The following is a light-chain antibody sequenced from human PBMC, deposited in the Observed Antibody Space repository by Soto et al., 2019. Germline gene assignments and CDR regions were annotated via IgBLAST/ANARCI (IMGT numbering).Light chain of an antibody. V-gene: IGKV1-5*03. CDR3: QQYNSYHWT. Sequence: DIQMTQSPSTLSGSVGDRVTISCRASQSISSWLAWYQQKPGKAPKLLIYKASSLESGVPSRFSGSGSGTEFTLTISSLQPDDFATYYCQQYNSYHWTFGQGTKVDIK. CDR2: KAS. J-gene: IGKJ1*01. CDR1: QSISSW.